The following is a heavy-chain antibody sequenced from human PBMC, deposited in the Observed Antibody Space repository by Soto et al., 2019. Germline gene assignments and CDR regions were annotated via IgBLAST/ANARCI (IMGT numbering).Heavy chain of an antibody. J-gene: IGHJ4*02. V-gene: IGHV4-34*02. CDR1: GGSFSGYF. D-gene: IGHD3-10*01. CDR2: INPSGSS. CDR3: APIVGATTEIRGSPRDS. Sequence: QVQLQQWGAGLLKPSETLSLTCAVYGGSFSGYFCYWIRQPPRKGLEWIWEINPSGSSNYNPSLRSRVTVSVDTSKNQFSLSLSSVTAADTAVYYCAPIVGATTEIRGSPRDSWGQGTLVTVSS.